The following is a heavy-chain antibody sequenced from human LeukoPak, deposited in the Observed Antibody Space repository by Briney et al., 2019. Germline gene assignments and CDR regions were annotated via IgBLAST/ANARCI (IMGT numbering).Heavy chain of an antibody. Sequence: ASVKVCCKTSGYTFTGYYMHWGRQAPGQGLELIGGINTNSGGTNYGQKFQARVTMTRDTSIKTAYMELSRLRSDDTAIYYCAKSGWYGQYCFDCWGQGALVTVSS. CDR1: GYTFTGYY. CDR2: INTNSGGT. V-gene: IGHV1-2*02. CDR3: AKSGWYGQYCFDC. J-gene: IGHJ4*02. D-gene: IGHD6-19*01.